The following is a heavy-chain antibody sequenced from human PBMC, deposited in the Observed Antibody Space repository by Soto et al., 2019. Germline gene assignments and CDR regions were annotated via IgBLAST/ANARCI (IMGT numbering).Heavy chain of an antibody. V-gene: IGHV4-39*01. D-gene: IGHD6-6*01. CDR1: GGSISSSSYY. J-gene: IGHJ6*02. Sequence: TSETLSLTCTVSGGSISSSSYYWGWIRRPPGKGLEWIGSIYYSGSTYYNPSLKSRVTISVDTSKNQFSLKLSSVTAADTAVYYCAKMSIAARLYYYYGMDVWGQGTTVTVSS. CDR2: IYYSGST. CDR3: AKMSIAARLYYYYGMDV.